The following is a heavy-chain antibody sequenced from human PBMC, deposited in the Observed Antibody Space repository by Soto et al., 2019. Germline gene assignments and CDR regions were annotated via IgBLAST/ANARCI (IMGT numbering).Heavy chain of an antibody. CDR2: IIPIFGTA. D-gene: IGHD6-19*01. Sequence: QVQLVQSGAEVKKPGSSVKVSCKASGGTFSSYAISWVRQAPGQGLEWMGGIIPIFGTANYAQKFQGRVTITADESTSTAHMELSTRTSEDTAVYYCAGGPPQAVAGIFDYWGRGTLVTVSS. CDR1: GGTFSSYA. V-gene: IGHV1-69*12. J-gene: IGHJ4*02. CDR3: AGGPPQAVAGIFDY.